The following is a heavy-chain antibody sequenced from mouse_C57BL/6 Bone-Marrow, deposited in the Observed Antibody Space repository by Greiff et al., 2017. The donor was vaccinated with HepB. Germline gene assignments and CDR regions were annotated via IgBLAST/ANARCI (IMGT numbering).Heavy chain of an antibody. D-gene: IGHD4-1*01. CDR2: IYPGSGNT. J-gene: IGHJ3*01. CDR3: ARGANWDVTWFAY. CDR1: GYSFTSYY. Sequence: VQLQQSGPELVKPGASVKISCKASGYSFTSYYIHWVKQRPGQGLEWIGWIYPGSGNTKYNEKFKGKATLTADTSSSTAYMQLSSLTSEDSAVYYCARGANWDVTWFAYWGQVTLVTVSA. V-gene: IGHV1-66*01.